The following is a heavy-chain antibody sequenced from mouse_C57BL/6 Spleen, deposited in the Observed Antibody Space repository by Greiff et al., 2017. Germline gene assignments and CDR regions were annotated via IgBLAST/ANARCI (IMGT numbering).Heavy chain of an antibody. V-gene: IGHV1-62-2*01. CDR1: GYTFTEYT. CDR3: ARHEVGNYDYDPGGFDV. CDR2: FYPGSGSI. J-gene: IGHJ1*03. D-gene: IGHD2-4*01. Sequence: QVQLKESGAELVKPGASVKLSCKASGYTFTEYTIHWVKQRSGQGLEWIGWFYPGSGSIKYNEKFKDKATLTADKSSSTVYMELSRLTSEDSAVYFCARHEVGNYDYDPGGFDVWGTGTTVTVSS.